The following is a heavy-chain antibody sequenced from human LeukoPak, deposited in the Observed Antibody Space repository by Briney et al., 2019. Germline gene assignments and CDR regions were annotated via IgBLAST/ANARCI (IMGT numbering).Heavy chain of an antibody. D-gene: IGHD1-14*01. Sequence: PGGSLRLSCTASGFIFSNFGINWVRQAPGKGLEWVSCMDRHTDIYYADSVKGRFTISRDNAKNSVFLQMNSLTVEDTAVYHCVGDPTTNRFQFFHYWGQGALVTASS. V-gene: IGHV3-21*01. CDR1: GFIFSNFG. CDR3: VGDPTTNRFQFFHY. J-gene: IGHJ4*02. CDR2: MDRHTDI.